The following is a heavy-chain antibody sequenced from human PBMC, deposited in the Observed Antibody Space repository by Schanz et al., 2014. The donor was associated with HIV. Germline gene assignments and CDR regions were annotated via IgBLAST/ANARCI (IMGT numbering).Heavy chain of an antibody. CDR3: AKDQGYDFWSGYYNYYNMDV. D-gene: IGHD3-3*01. J-gene: IGHJ6*02. CDR1: EFTFSSYG. CDR2: IWYDGSNK. V-gene: IGHV3-30*18. Sequence: QVQLVESGGGVVQPGRSLRLSCVASEFTFSSYGMHWVRQAPGKGLEWVAVIWYDGSNKYYADSVKGRFTISRDNSKNTLYLQMNSLRAEDTAVYYCAKDQGYDFWSGYYNYYNMDVWGQGTLVTVSS.